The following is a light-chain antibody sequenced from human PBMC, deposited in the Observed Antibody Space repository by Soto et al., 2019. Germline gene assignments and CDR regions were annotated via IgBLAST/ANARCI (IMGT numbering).Light chain of an antibody. Sequence: IVLTQSPRTLYLSPGERATLSCRASQSVSSNYLAWYQQKRGQAPRLLIHAASARATGIPDRFSGSGSGTDFTLTISRLEPEDFAVYYCQQYGNSPQTFGQGTKVDI. CDR1: QSVSSNY. CDR2: AAS. V-gene: IGKV3-20*01. CDR3: QQYGNSPQT. J-gene: IGKJ1*01.